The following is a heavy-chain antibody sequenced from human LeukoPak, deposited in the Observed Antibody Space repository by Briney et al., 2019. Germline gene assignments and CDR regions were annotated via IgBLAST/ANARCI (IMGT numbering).Heavy chain of an antibody. Sequence: GGSLRLSCAASGFTFSDYYMSWVRQAPGKGLEWVSYISSSGSTIYYADSVEGRFTISRDNAKNSLYLQMNTLRAEDTAVYYCARAFVSYYYDSSGYYLDRYNWFDPWGQGTLVTVSS. D-gene: IGHD3-22*01. CDR1: GFTFSDYY. CDR2: ISSSGSTI. CDR3: ARAFVSYYYDSSGYYLDRYNWFDP. J-gene: IGHJ5*02. V-gene: IGHV3-11*04.